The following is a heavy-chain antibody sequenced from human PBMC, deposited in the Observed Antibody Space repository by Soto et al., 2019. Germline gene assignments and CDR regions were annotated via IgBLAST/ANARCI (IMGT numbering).Heavy chain of an antibody. CDR2: LSSSSTYI. V-gene: IGHV3-21*01. Sequence: EVQLVESGGGLVKPGGSLRLSCAASGFTFSSYNMNWVRQAPGKGLEWVSSLSSSSTYIYYADSVKGRFTISRDNATNSLYLQTKSPRAADTAVYYCAGGGINYGDYRSMDVWGKGTTVTFSS. CDR3: AGGGINYGDYRSMDV. CDR1: GFTFSSYN. D-gene: IGHD4-17*01. J-gene: IGHJ6*03.